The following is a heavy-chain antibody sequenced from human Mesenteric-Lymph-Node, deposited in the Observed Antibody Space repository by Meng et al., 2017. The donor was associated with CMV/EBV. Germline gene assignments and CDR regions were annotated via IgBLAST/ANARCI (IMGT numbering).Heavy chain of an antibody. D-gene: IGHD6-6*01. CDR3: ARGGDSSSFGY. CDR1: GFTFSSYE. CDR2: ISSSGSTI. J-gene: IGHJ4*02. V-gene: IGHV3-48*03. Sequence: LSLTCAASGFTFSSYEMNWVRQAPGKGLEWVSYISSSGSTIYYADSVKGRFTISRDNAKNSLYLQMNSLRAEDTAVYYCARGGDSSSFGYWGQGTLVTVSS.